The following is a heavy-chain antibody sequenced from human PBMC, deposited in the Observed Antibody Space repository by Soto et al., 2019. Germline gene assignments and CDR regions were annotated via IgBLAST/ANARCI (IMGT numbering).Heavy chain of an antibody. CDR1: GFTVSSNY. V-gene: IGHV3-30*03. Sequence: GGSLRLSCAASGFTVSSNYMSWVRQAPGKGLEWVAVISYDGSNKYYADSVKGRFTISRDNSKNTLYLQMSSLRAEDTAVYYCATLDTATFDYWGQGTLVTVSS. D-gene: IGHD5-18*01. CDR2: ISYDGSNK. J-gene: IGHJ4*02. CDR3: ATLDTATFDY.